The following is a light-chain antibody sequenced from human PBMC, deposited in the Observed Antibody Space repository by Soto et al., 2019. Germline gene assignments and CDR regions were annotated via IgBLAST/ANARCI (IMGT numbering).Light chain of an antibody. J-gene: IGKJ5*01. CDR2: AAS. CDR3: QQSYSTRIT. Sequence: PSSLSASVGDRVTITCRAGQSIGSYLSWYQQRPGKAPMLLIYAASSLQSGVPSRFGGSGSGTDFTLTIRSLQPEDFATYYCQQSYSTRITFGQGTRLEIK. V-gene: IGKV1-39*01. CDR1: QSIGSY.